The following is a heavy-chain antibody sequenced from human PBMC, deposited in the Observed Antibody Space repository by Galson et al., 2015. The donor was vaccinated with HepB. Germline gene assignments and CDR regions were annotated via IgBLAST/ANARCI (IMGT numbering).Heavy chain of an antibody. D-gene: IGHD6-19*01. CDR3: EVRGIAVAGLFIDY. Sequence: SLRLSCAASGFTFSNARMSWVRQAPGKGLEWVGRIKSKTDGGTTDYAAPVKGRFTISRDDSKNTLYLQMNSLKTEDTAVYYCEVRGIAVAGLFIDYWGQGTLVTVSS. CDR2: IKSKTDGGTT. CDR1: GFTFSNAR. J-gene: IGHJ4*02. V-gene: IGHV3-15*01.